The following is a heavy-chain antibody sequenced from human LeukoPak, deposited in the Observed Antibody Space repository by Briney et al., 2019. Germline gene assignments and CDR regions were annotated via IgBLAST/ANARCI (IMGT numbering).Heavy chain of an antibody. D-gene: IGHD4-17*01. V-gene: IGHV4-31*03. CDR3: ARTQSIYGDYLYWYFDL. CDR1: GGSISSGGYY. Sequence: SQTLSLTCTVSGGSISSGGYYWSWIRQHPGKGLEWIGYIYYSGSTYYNPSLKSRVTISVDTSKNQFSLKLSSVTAADTAVYYCARTQSIYGDYLYWYFDLWGRGTLVTVSS. CDR2: IYYSGST. J-gene: IGHJ2*01.